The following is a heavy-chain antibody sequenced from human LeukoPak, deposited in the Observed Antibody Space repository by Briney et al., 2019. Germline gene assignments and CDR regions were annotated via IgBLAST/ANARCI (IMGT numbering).Heavy chain of an antibody. J-gene: IGHJ4*02. CDR1: GGSISSYY. V-gene: IGHV4-4*07. CDR2: IYTSGST. D-gene: IGHD3-22*01. CDR3: ARDGYYYDSSGYYEKMYYFDY. Sequence: SETLSLTCTVSGGSISSYYWSWLRQPAGKGLEWIGRIYTSGSTNYNPSLKSQVTMSVDTSKNQFSLKLSSVTAADTAVYYCARDGYYYDSSGYYEKMYYFDYWGQGTLVTVSS.